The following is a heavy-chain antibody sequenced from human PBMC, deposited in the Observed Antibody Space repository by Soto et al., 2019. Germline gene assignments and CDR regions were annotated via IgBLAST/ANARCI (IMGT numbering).Heavy chain of an antibody. J-gene: IGHJ4*02. CDR1: GGSISSYY. CDR2: IYYSGST. Sequence: SETLSLTCTVSGGSISSYYWSWIRQPPGKGLEWIGYIYYSGSTNYNPSLKSRVTISVDTSKNQFSLKLSSVTTADTAVYYCARVGSGSYYTYFDYWGQGTLVTVSS. D-gene: IGHD3-10*01. V-gene: IGHV4-59*01. CDR3: ARVGSGSYYTYFDY.